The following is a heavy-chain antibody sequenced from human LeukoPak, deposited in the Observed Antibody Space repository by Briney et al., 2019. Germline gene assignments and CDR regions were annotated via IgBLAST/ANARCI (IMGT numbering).Heavy chain of an antibody. J-gene: IGHJ6*04. D-gene: IGHD3-3*01. CDR3: ARRERVRTYYDFWSGYYRDYGMDV. Sequence: GGSLRLSCAAYGFTFSSYGMHWVRQAPCNELDWVAVIWYDGSNKYYADSVKGRFTISRDNSKNTMYLQMNSLRAEDTAVYYCARRERVRTYYDFWSGYYRDYGMDVWGKGTTVTVSS. CDR1: GFTFSSYG. V-gene: IGHV3-33*01. CDR2: IWYDGSNK.